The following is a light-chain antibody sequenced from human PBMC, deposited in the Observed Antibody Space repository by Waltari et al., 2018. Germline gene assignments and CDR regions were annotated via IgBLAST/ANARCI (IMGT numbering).Light chain of an antibody. V-gene: IGLV2-14*03. CDR2: DDT. Sequence: QSALTQSASVSGSPGQSITISCTGTSSDVGGYNHVSWYQQHPGKAPKLMIYDDTNRPSGVSNRFSGSKSGNTASLTISGLQAEDEADYYCSSYTSSSALVFGGGTKLTVL. J-gene: IGLJ2*01. CDR1: SSDVGGYNH. CDR3: SSYTSSSALV.